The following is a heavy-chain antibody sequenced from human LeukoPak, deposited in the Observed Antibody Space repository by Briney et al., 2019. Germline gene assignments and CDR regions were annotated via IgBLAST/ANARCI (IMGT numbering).Heavy chain of an antibody. D-gene: IGHD3-22*01. CDR3: ARQMYESSDTHAQYFDY. CDR1: GDSISSSSYF. CDR2: IYYSGST. V-gene: IGHV4-39*01. J-gene: IGHJ4*02. Sequence: SSETLSLTCTVSGDSISSSSYFWGWIRQPPGKGLEWIASIYYSGSTYYNLSLRSRVTISVDTSNNHFSLKLSSVTAADPAVYYCARQMYESSDTHAQYFDYWGQGTLVTVSS.